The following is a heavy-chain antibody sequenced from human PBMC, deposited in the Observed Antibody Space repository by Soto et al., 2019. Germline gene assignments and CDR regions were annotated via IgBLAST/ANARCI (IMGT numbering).Heavy chain of an antibody. CDR3: ARAYYDTAGYSLDP. CDR1: GGSISSGGYS. V-gene: IGHV4-30-2*02. CDR2: IYHSGST. D-gene: IGHD3-22*01. J-gene: IGHJ5*02. Sequence: TLSLTCAVSGGSISSGGYSWSWIRQPPGKGLEWIGYIYHSGSTYYNPSLESRVTISVDTSKNQLSLRLSSVTAADTAVYYCARAYYDTAGYSLDPWGQGALVTVSS.